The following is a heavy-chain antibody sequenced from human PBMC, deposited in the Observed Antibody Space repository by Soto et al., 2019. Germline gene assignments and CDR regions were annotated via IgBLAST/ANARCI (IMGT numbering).Heavy chain of an antibody. CDR3: ARDPLWGTAMVLWYFDL. V-gene: IGHV3-30-3*01. D-gene: IGHD5-18*01. CDR2: ISYDGSNK. CDR1: GFTFSSYA. J-gene: IGHJ2*01. Sequence: QVQLVESGGGVVQPGRSLSLSCAASGFTFSSYAMHWVRQAPGKGLEWVAVISYDGSNKYYADSVKGRFTISRANSKNTLYLQMNSLRAEDTAVYYCARDPLWGTAMVLWYFDLWGRGTLVTVSS.